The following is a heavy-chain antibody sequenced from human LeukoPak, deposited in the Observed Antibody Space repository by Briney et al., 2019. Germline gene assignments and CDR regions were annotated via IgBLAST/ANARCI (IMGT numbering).Heavy chain of an antibody. V-gene: IGHV3-30*19. CDR3: AREGLTGYYKY. J-gene: IGHJ4*02. CDR2: ISYDGSNK. D-gene: IGHD3-9*01. Sequence: GGSLRLSCAASGFTFSSYGMHWVRQAPGKGLEWVAVISYDGSNKYYADSVKGRSTISRDNSKNTLYLQMNSLRAEDTAVYYCAREGLTGYYKYWGQGTLVTVSS. CDR1: GFTFSSYG.